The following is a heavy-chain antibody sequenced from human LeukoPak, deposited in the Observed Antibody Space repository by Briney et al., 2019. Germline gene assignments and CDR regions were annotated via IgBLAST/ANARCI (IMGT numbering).Heavy chain of an antibody. CDR1: GGSISSGGYS. V-gene: IGHV4-30-4*07. Sequence: SETLSLTCAVSGGSISSGGYSWSWIRQPPGKGLEWIGSIYYRGSTYYNPSLKSRVAISVDTSKNQFSLKLSSVTAADTAVYYCARDSRSGWGNWFDPWGQGTLVTVSS. J-gene: IGHJ5*02. D-gene: IGHD6-19*01. CDR3: ARDSRSGWGNWFDP. CDR2: IYYRGST.